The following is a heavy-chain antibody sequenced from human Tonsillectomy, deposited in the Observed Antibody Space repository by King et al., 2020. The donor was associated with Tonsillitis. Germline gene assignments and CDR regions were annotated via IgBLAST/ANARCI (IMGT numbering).Heavy chain of an antibody. CDR3: ARQRDGYNQDAFDI. J-gene: IGHJ3*02. CDR1: GYSFTRHW. D-gene: IGHD5-24*01. CDR2: IFPGDSYT. Sequence: QLVQSGAEVKEPGDSLKISCEVSGYSFTRHWIGWVRQMPGKGLEWMGFIFPGDSYTTYSPSFQGQVTISADKSISTASLQWSRLKASDTAMYYCARQRDGYNQDAFDIWGQGTMVTVSS. V-gene: IGHV5-51*01.